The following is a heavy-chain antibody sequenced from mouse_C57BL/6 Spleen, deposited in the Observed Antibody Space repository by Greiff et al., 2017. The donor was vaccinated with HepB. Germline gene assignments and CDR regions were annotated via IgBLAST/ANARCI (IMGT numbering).Heavy chain of an antibody. V-gene: IGHV1-4*01. Sequence: VQLQQSGAELARPGASVKMSCKASGYTFTSYTMHWVKQRPGQGLEWIGYINPSSGYTKYNQKFKDKATLTADKSSSTAYMQLSSLTSEDSAVYYCARPIATGGAMDYWGQGTSVTVSS. CDR1: GYTFTSYT. CDR2: INPSSGYT. D-gene: IGHD1-1*01. CDR3: ARPIATGGAMDY. J-gene: IGHJ4*01.